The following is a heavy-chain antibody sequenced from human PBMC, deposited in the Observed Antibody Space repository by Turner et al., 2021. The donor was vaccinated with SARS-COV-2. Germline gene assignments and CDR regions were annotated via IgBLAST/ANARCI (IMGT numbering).Heavy chain of an antibody. Sequence: QLQLQESGPGLVKPSETLSLTCTVSGGSISSSSYYWGWIRQPPGKGLEWIGSIYYSGSTYYNPSLKSRVTISVDTSKYQFSLKLSSVTAADTAVYYCAGEVVVPTTILGAVYGMDVWGQGTTVTVSS. CDR2: IYYSGST. D-gene: IGHD2-2*02. J-gene: IGHJ6*02. V-gene: IGHV4-39*01. CDR1: GGSISSSSYY. CDR3: AGEVVVPTTILGAVYGMDV.